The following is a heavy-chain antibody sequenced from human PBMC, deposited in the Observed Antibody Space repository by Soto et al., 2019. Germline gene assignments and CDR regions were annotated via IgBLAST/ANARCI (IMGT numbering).Heavy chain of an antibody. CDR2: ISYDGSNK. CDR1: GFTFSSYA. J-gene: IGHJ6*02. V-gene: IGHV3-30-3*01. D-gene: IGHD4-4*01. Sequence: QVQLVESGGGVVQPGRSLRLSCAASGFTFSSYAMHWVRQAPGKGLEWVAVISYDGSNKYYADSVKGRFTISRDNSKNTLYLQMNSLRAEDTAVYYCARDSGYSNYDYYYGMDVWGQGTTVTVSS. CDR3: ARDSGYSNYDYYYGMDV.